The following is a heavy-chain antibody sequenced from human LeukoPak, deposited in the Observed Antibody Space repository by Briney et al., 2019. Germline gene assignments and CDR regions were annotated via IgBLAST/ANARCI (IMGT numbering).Heavy chain of an antibody. J-gene: IGHJ4*02. CDR2: ISFDGKNQ. CDR1: GFNFNNSG. D-gene: IGHD4-11*01. V-gene: IGHV3-30*18. Sequence: GWSLRLSCAGSGFNFNNSGMHWVRQAPGKGLEWVAVISFDGKNQHYAGSVKGRFTTSRDNSKNTEYLQMNSLRPEDTAVYYCAKDLPAETKMGGFDFWGQGALVTISS. CDR3: AKDLPAETKMGGFDF.